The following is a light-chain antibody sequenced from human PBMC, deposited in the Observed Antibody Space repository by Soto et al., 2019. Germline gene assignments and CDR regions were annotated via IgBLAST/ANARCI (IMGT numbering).Light chain of an antibody. J-gene: IGKJ2*01. CDR2: DAF. Sequence: DIQMTQSPSTLSTSVGDRVTITCRASQNMNNWLAWYHQKPGKAPRLLIYDAFSLESGVPSRFSGTGSGTEFTLTISSLQPDDLATYFCQQYNTVPYTFGKGTKLEIK. V-gene: IGKV1-5*01. CDR3: QQYNTVPYT. CDR1: QNMNNW.